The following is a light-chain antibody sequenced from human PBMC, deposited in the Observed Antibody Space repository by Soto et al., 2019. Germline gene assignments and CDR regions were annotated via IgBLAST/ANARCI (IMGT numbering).Light chain of an antibody. CDR2: WAS. Sequence: DIVMTQSPDSLAVSLGERATINCRSTQSLFDSSNKKNYLSWYQQRPGQSPKLLFYWASTRASGVPDRFSGSASGKDFTLTISSLRAEDVAVYYCHQYFSRPYTFGQGTKLEIK. J-gene: IGKJ2*01. CDR3: HQYFSRPYT. V-gene: IGKV4-1*01. CDR1: QSLFDSSNKKNY.